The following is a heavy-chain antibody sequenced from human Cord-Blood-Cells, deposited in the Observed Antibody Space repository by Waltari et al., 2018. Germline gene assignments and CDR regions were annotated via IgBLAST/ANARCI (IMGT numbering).Heavy chain of an antibody. CDR2: IYYSGST. D-gene: IGHD1-7*01. J-gene: IGHJ4*02. CDR3: ASSPDYNWNYEIDY. Sequence: QVQLQESGPGLVKPSQTLSLTCTVSGGSISSGGYYWSWLRQHPGKGLEWIGYIYYSGSTYYNPSLKSRVTISVDTSKNQFSLKLSSVTAADTAVYYCASSPDYNWNYEIDYWGQGTLVTVSS. V-gene: IGHV4-31*03. CDR1: GGSISSGGYY.